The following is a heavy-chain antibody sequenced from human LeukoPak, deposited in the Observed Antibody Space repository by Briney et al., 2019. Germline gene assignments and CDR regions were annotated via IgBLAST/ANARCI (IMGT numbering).Heavy chain of an antibody. CDR3: ARGPGGYDFLSTYYMDV. CDR1: GGSISSYY. Sequence: ETLSLTCTVSGGSISSYYWSWIRQPPGKGLEWVANIKQDGSEKYYVDSVKGRFTISRDNAKNSLYLQMNSLRAEDTAVYYCARGPGGYDFLSTYYMDVWGKGTTVTISS. CDR2: IKQDGSEK. J-gene: IGHJ6*03. D-gene: IGHD5-12*01. V-gene: IGHV3-7*01.